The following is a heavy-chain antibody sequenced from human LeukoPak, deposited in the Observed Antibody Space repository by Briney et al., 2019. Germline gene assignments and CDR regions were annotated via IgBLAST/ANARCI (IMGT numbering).Heavy chain of an antibody. CDR3: ATGTPAY. V-gene: IGHV3-30*02. CDR1: GFTFSIYC. Sequence: PGGSLRLSCAAAGFTFSIYCMHWVRQVPGKGLEWVACIRNEGSNKYYADSVKGRFTISRDNSNNTLYLQMNSLRGEDTAVYYCATGTPAYWGQGTLVTVSS. CDR2: IRNEGSNK. J-gene: IGHJ4*02.